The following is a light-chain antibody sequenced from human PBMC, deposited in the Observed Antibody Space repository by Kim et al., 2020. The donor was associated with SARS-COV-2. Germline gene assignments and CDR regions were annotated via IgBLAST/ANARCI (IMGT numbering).Light chain of an antibody. CDR1: QTIRTY. V-gene: IGKV1-39*01. CDR2: AAS. Sequence: DIQMTQSPSSLSASVGGRVTITCRASQTIRTYLNWYQQKPGKAPNLLIFAASSLQSGVPSRFSGSGSGTDFTLTINTLQLEDFATYYCQLMYSAPFTFGHGTKVDIK. CDR3: QLMYSAPFT. J-gene: IGKJ3*01.